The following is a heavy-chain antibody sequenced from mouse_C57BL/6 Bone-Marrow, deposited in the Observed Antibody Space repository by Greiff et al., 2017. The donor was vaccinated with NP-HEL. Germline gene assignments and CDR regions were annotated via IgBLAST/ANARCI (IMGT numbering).Heavy chain of an antibody. D-gene: IGHD1-1*01. Sequence: VQLKQSGGGLVKPGGSLKLSCAASGFTFSDYGMHWVRQAPEKGLEWVAYISSGSSTIYYADTVKGRFTISRDNAKNTLFLQMTSLRSEETAMYYCARGPTVFSMDYWGQGTSVTVSS. CDR2: ISSGSSTI. CDR3: ARGPTVFSMDY. J-gene: IGHJ4*01. CDR1: GFTFSDYG. V-gene: IGHV5-17*01.